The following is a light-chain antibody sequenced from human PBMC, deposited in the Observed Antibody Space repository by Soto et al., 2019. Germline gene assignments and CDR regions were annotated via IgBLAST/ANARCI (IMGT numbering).Light chain of an antibody. CDR2: KVS. J-gene: IGKJ3*01. V-gene: IGKV2-24*01. Sequence: IVMTQTPLSLRVTLGQPASISCSSSQSPVDGDGLTSLSWLHQRPGQPPRLLIYKVSNRFSGVSDRLRGSGAGPDFTLKSNTVEAEDVGVYSCMQDELSSTFGQGKQVDIK. CDR3: MQDELSST. CDR1: QSPVDGDGLTS.